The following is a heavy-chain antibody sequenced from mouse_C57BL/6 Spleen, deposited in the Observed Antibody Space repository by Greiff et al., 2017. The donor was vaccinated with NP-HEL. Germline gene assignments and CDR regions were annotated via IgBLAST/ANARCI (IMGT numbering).Heavy chain of an antibody. D-gene: IGHD2-10*01. J-gene: IGHJ2*01. V-gene: IGHV5-9-1*02. CDR2: ISSGGDYI. CDR1: GFTFSSYA. Sequence: EVKLVESGEGLVKPGGSLKLSCAASGFTFSSYAMSWVRQTPEKRLEWVAYISSGGDYIYYADTVKGRFTISRDNARNTLYLQMSSLKSEDTAMYYCTREVSLHYFDYWGQGTTLTVSS. CDR3: TREVSLHYFDY.